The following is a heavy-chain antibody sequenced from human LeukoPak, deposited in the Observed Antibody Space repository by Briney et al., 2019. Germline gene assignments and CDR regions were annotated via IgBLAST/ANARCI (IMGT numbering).Heavy chain of an antibody. CDR3: ARLKMVRGVKDAFDI. J-gene: IGHJ3*02. CDR2: IYYSGST. D-gene: IGHD3-10*01. Sequence: PSETLSLTCTVSGGSISSYYWSWIRQPPRKGLEWIGYIYYSGSTNYNPSLKSRVTISVDTSKNQFSLKLSSVTAADTAVYYCARLKMVRGVKDAFDIWGQGTMVTVSS. V-gene: IGHV4-59*08. CDR1: GGSISSYY.